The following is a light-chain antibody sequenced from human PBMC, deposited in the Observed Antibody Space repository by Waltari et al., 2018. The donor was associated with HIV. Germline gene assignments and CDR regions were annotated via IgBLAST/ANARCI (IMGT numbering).Light chain of an antibody. CDR2: ENN. Sequence: FMLTQPHSVSESPGKTVTISCTRSSGSIAGNYVQWYQQRPGSSPIPVIYENNERPSGVPDRFSGSIDNSSNSASLTISGLKTDDEADYYCQSYATRALMVFGGGTKLTVL. CDR3: QSYATRALMV. CDR1: SGSIAGNY. J-gene: IGLJ2*01. V-gene: IGLV6-57*01.